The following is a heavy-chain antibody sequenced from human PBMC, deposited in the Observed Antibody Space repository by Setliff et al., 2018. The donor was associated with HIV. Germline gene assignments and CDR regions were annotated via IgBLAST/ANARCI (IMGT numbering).Heavy chain of an antibody. CDR2: ISAYNGNT. CDR1: GYTFTSYG. J-gene: IGHJ4*02. V-gene: IGHV1-18*01. Sequence: ASVKVSCKASGYTFTSYGISWVRQAPGQGPEWMGWISAYNGNTNYARKLQGRVTMTTDTATSTAYMEVRSLRSDDTAVYYCARTDYGGNSGGNYFDYWGQGSLVTVSS. CDR3: ARTDYGGNSGGNYFDY. D-gene: IGHD4-17*01.